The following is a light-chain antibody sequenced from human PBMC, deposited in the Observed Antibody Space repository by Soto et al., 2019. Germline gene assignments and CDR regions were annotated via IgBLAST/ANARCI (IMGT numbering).Light chain of an antibody. CDR3: AAWDDSLNGYV. Sequence: QSVLTQPPSASGTPGQRVTISCSGTSSNIGTNTVNWYQQLPGTAPKLLMYSNNQRPSGVPDRFSGSKSGTSVSLAISGLQSEDEADYHCAAWDDSLNGYVFGTGTKVTVL. J-gene: IGLJ1*01. CDR1: SSNIGTNT. CDR2: SNN. V-gene: IGLV1-44*01.